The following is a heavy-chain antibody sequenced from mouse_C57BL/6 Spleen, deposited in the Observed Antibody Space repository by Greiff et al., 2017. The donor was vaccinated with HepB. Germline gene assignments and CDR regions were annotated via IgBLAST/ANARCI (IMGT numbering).Heavy chain of an antibody. CDR1: GYAFSSSW. D-gene: IGHD4-1*01. CDR3: ARRVEWDGNAMDY. J-gene: IGHJ4*01. V-gene: IGHV1-82*01. CDR2: IYPGDGDT. Sequence: VQLQQSGPELVKPGASVKISCKASGYAFSSSWMNWVKQRPGKGLEWIGRIYPGDGDTNYNGKFKGKATLTADKSSSTAYMQLSILTSEDSAVYFCARRVEWDGNAMDYWGQGTSVTVSS.